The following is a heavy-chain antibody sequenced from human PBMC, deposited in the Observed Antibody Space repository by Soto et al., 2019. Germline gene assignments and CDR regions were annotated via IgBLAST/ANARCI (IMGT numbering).Heavy chain of an antibody. CDR2: IKPDGSEK. V-gene: IGHV3-7*04. J-gene: IGHJ3*02. CDR1: GFSFSSYW. CDR3: ARGDYYDSSGPFSDAFDI. D-gene: IGHD3-22*01. Sequence: GGSLRLSCAASGFSFSSYWMSWVRQAPGKGLEWVANIKPDGSEKWYVDSVKGRFTISRDNAKKSLYLQMNSLRAEDTAVYYCARGDYYDSSGPFSDAFDIWGQGTMVTVSS.